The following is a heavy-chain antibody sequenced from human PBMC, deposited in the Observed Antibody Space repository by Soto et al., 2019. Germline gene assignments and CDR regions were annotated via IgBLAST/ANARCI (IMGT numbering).Heavy chain of an antibody. D-gene: IGHD5-12*01. J-gene: IGHJ3*02. CDR1: GGTFSSYA. V-gene: IGHV1-69*01. Sequence: QVQLVQSGAEVKKPGSSVKVSCKASGGTFSSYAISWVRQAPGQGLEWMGGIIPIFGTANYAQKFQGRVTITADESTSTAYMELSSLRSEDTAVYYCARSVRRDGYAKIRAFDIWGQGTMVTVPS. CDR2: IIPIFGTA. CDR3: ARSVRRDGYAKIRAFDI.